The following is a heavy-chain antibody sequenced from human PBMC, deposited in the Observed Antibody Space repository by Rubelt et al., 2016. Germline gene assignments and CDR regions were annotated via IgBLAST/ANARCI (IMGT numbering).Heavy chain of an antibody. D-gene: IGHD1-26*01. V-gene: IGHV5-51*01. CDR3: ARLRGSPQGAAFDI. Sequence: EVQLVQSGAEVKKPGESLKISCKGSGYSFTTYWIGWLRQMPGNGLECRGIIYPGDSDTRYSPSFQGQVTIPADKSISTAYLQWSSLKASDTAMYYCARLRGSPQGAAFDIWGQGTMVTVSS. CDR1: GYSFTTYW. J-gene: IGHJ3*02. CDR2: IYPGDSDT.